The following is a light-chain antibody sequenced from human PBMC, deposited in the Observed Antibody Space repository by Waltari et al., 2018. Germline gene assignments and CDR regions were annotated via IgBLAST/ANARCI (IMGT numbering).Light chain of an antibody. CDR3: QQSYSTPLT. CDR1: HSISTY. V-gene: IGKV1-39*01. Sequence: DIQMTQSQSSLSASVGDRVTITCRASHSISTYLNWYHQKPGKAPKLLIYAASILQSGVPSRFRGSGSVTDFTLTISSLQPEDFATYYCQQSYSTPLTFRGGTKVEIK. CDR2: AAS. J-gene: IGKJ4*01.